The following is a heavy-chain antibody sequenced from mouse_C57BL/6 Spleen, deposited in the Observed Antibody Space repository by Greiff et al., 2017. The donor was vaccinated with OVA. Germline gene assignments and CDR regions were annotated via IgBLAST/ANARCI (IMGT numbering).Heavy chain of an antibody. Sequence: QVQLQQSGPELVKPGASVKLSCKASGYTFTSYDINWVKQRPGQGLEWIGWIYPRDGSTKYNEKFKGKATLTVDPSSSTAYMELHSLSSEDSAVSFCARKPITPVTVCYVWGTGTTATVSS. CDR3: ARKPITPVTVCYV. CDR2: IYPRDGST. D-gene: IGHD1-1*01. CDR1: GYTFTSYD. V-gene: IGHV1-85*01. J-gene: IGHJ1*03.